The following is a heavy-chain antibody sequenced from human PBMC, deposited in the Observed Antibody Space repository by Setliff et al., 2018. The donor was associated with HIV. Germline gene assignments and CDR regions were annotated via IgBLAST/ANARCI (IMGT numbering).Heavy chain of an antibody. D-gene: IGHD2-15*01. J-gene: IGHJ2*01. CDR3: ARENRYCSGGSCDWYFDL. CDR1: GFTSYIYE. V-gene: IGHV3-48*03. Sequence: GSLRLSCAASGFTSYIYELNWVRQAPGKGLEWVSYISGGGDYTTHYADSVEGRFTISRDNVKNTLYLQMNSLRTEDTAVYYCARENRYCSGGSCDWYFDLWGRGTLVTVSS. CDR2: ISGGGDYTT.